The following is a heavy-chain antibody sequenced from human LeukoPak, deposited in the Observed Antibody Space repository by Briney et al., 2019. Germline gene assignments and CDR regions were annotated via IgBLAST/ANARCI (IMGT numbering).Heavy chain of an antibody. Sequence: SVKVSCKASGGTFISYAISWVGQAAGQGREGMGGMIQIFGTANYAQKFQGRVTITADESTSTAYMELTSLRSEDTAVYYCARESIAVASYYYYYMDVWGKGTTVTVSS. V-gene: IGHV1-69*01. CDR2: MIQIFGTA. CDR3: ARESIAVASYYYYYMDV. J-gene: IGHJ6*03. CDR1: GGTFISYA. D-gene: IGHD6-19*01.